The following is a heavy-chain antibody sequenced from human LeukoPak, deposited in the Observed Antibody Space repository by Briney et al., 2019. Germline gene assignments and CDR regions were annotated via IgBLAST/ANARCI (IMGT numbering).Heavy chain of an antibody. J-gene: IGHJ4*02. V-gene: IGHV1-8*03. CDR1: GGTFSSYA. CDR3: ARGPPIRSDY. CDR2: MNPNSGNT. Sequence: ASVKVSCKASGGTFSSYAISWVRQAPGQGLEWMGWMNPNSGNTGYAQKFQGRVTITRNTSISTAYMELSSLRSEDTAVYYCARGPPIRSDYWGQGTLVTVSS.